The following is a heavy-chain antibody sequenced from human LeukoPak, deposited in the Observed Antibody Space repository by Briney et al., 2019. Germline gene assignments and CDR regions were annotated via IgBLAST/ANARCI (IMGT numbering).Heavy chain of an antibody. CDR1: GFTFSNYA. CDR3: ARGRSRGVRFDY. CDR2: ISYDGTKK. J-gene: IGHJ4*02. Sequence: QAGRSLRLSCAAPGFTFSNYAIHWVRQAPGKGLEWVAVISYDGTKKYYADSVKGRFTISRDNSNNTLYLQMNSLRAEDTAVYYCARGRSRGVRFDYWGQGTLVTVSS. D-gene: IGHD3-10*01. V-gene: IGHV3-30*04.